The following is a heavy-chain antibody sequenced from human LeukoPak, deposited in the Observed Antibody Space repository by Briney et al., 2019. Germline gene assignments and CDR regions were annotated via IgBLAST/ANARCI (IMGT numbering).Heavy chain of an antibody. CDR2: ISGSGGST. D-gene: IGHD3-22*01. V-gene: IGHV3-23*01. J-gene: IGHJ4*02. Sequence: GGSLRLSCAASGFTFSIYAMSWVRQAPGKGLEWVSAISGSGGSTYYADSVKGRFTISRDNSKNTLYLQMNSLRAEDTAVYYCAKYYYDSSGYTYLDYWGQGTLVTVSS. CDR3: AKYYYDSSGYTYLDY. CDR1: GFTFSIYA.